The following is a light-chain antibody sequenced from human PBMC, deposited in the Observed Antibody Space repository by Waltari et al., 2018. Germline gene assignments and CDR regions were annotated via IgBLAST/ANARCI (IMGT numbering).Light chain of an antibody. CDR1: QSVFYRSDNKNY. J-gene: IGKJ1*01. CDR2: WAS. CDR3: QQYYRSRT. V-gene: IGKV4-1*01. Sequence: DLVMTHSPDSRAGSTDARATPAATSSQSVFYRSDNKNYRPWYQHKPGQAPKLLFYWASTRESGVPDRFSASGSGTDFTLTISNLQAEDVAVYYCQQYYRSRTFGQGTKVEIK.